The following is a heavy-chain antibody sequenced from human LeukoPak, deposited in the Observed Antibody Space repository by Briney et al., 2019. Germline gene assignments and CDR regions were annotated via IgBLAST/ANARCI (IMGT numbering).Heavy chain of an antibody. J-gene: IGHJ4*02. CDR3: ARSGYSYLAGIYY. D-gene: IGHD5-18*01. V-gene: IGHV4-39*01. CDR2: IYYSGST. Sequence: SETLSLTCTVSGGSISSSSYYWGWIRQPPGKGLEWIGSIYYSGSTYYNPSLKSRVAISVDTSKNQFSLKLSSVTAADTAVYYCARSGYSYLAGIYYWGQGTLVTVSS. CDR1: GGSISSSSYY.